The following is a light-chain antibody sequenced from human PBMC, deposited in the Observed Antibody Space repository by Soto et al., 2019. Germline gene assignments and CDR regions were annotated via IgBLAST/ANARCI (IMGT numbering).Light chain of an antibody. CDR1: SSDIGSYHL. CDR2: EGS. CDR3: SSYGSRTTLYV. J-gene: IGLJ1*01. Sequence: QSALTQPASVSGSPRQSITISCTGTSSDIGSYHLVSWYQQHPGKAPKLIIYEGSKRPSGVSNRFSGSKSGNTASLTISGLQTEDEADYYCSSYGSRTTLYVFGTGTKLTVL. V-gene: IGLV2-14*02.